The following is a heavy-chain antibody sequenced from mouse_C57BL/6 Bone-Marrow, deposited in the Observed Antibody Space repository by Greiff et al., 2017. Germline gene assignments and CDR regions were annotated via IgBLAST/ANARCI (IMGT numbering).Heavy chain of an antibody. V-gene: IGHV1-20*01. Sequence: EVKLQESGPELVKPGDSVKISCKASGYSFTGYFMNWVMQSHGKSLEWIGRINPYNGDTFYNQKFKGKATLTVDKSSSTAHMELRSLTSEDSAVYYCARRGVVATGAMDYWGQGTSVTVSS. D-gene: IGHD1-1*01. J-gene: IGHJ4*01. CDR1: GYSFTGYF. CDR3: ARRGVVATGAMDY. CDR2: INPYNGDT.